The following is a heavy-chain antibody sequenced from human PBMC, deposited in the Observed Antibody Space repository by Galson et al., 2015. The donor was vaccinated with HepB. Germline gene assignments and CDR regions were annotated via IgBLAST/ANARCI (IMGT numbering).Heavy chain of an antibody. CDR3: ARGDTMIFLGRGDYYYGMDV. D-gene: IGHD3-22*01. CDR2: IYYNGST. J-gene: IGHJ6*02. V-gene: IGHV4-59*01. Sequence: ETLSLTCSVSGGFIGYYYWTWIRQSPGKGLEWIGYIYYNGSTSYNPSLKSRVTISVDTSKNQFSLKLSSVTAADTAVYYCARGDTMIFLGRGDYYYGMDVWGQGTTFTVSS. CDR1: GGFIGYYY.